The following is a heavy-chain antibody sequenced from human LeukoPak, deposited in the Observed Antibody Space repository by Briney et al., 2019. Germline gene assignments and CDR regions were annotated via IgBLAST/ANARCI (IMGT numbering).Heavy chain of an antibody. CDR1: GFTFSSYW. V-gene: IGHV3-74*01. Sequence: GGSLRLSCAASGFTFSSYWMHWVRQAPGKGLVWVSRINLDGCSTSYADSVKGRFTMSRDNAKNTLYLQMNSLRAEDTAVYYCARDWGVDSWGQGALVTVSS. CDR2: INLDGCST. J-gene: IGHJ4*02. CDR3: ARDWGVDS. D-gene: IGHD3-16*01.